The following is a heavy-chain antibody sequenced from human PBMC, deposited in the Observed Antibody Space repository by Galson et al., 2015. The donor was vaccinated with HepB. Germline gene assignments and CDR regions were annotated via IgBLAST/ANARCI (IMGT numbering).Heavy chain of an antibody. V-gene: IGHV3-21*01. J-gene: IGHJ4*02. D-gene: IGHD3-9*01. CDR1: GFTFSSYS. Sequence: SLRLSCAASGFTFSSYSMNWVRQAPGKGLEWVSSISSSSSYIYYADSVKGRFTISRDNAKNSLYLQMNSLRAEDTAVYYCARDPERYFGVDYWGQGTLVTVSS. CDR2: ISSSSSYI. CDR3: ARDPERYFGVDY.